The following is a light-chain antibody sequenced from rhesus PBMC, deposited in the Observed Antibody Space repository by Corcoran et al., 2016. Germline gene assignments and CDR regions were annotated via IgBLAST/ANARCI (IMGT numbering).Light chain of an antibody. V-gene: IGKV3-42*03. CDR3: QQYSNWPLT. Sequence: EIVMTQSPATLSLSPGERATLSCRASQSVSSNSAWYQQKPGQAPSLLIYGASRRATGIPDRFSGCGSGTAFTLTISSLGPEDFAVYIFQQYSNWPLTFSGGSKVEIE. CDR1: QSVSSN. CDR2: GAS. J-gene: IGKJ4*01.